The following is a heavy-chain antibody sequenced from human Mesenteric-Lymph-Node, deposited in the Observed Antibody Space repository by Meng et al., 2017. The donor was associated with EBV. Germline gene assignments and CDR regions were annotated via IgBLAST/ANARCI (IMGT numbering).Heavy chain of an antibody. CDR2: ISADNGNT. Sequence: QVALVQSGARVRDAGASMKASCKASGYRFNTYGISWVRQAPGQGLEWMGWISADNGNTIFAQKFQGRVTMTADSSTSTAYMEVTSLTSDDTAVYYCASGNSGINFDYWGQGTLVTVSS. J-gene: IGHJ4*02. V-gene: IGHV1-18*01. CDR1: GYRFNTYG. D-gene: IGHD4-23*01. CDR3: ASGNSGINFDY.